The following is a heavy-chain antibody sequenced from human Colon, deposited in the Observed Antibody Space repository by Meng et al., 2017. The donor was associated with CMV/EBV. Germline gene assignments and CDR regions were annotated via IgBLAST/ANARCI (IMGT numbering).Heavy chain of an antibody. CDR1: GFTFSDYD. J-gene: IGHJ4*02. D-gene: IGHD2-2*01. V-gene: IGHV3-11*01. CDR2: ISSSGSTT. Sequence: GESLKISCAASGFTFSDYDMIWIRQAPGKGLEWVSYISSSGSTTYHADSVKGRFTISRDNDKNSLYLQMNSLRADDTAVYYCARDSCSSTSCYYYWGQGTLVTVSS. CDR3: ARDSCSSTSCYYY.